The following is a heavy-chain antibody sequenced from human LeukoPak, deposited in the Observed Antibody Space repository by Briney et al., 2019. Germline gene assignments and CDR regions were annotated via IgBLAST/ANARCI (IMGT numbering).Heavy chain of an antibody. J-gene: IGHJ2*01. Sequence: SGPTLVKPTQTLTLTCTFSGFSLSTSGVGVGWIRQPPGKALEWLALIYWDDDKRYSPSLKSRLTITKDTSKNQVVLTMTNMDPVDTATYYCAHNGEDYGDYGSWYFDLWGRGTLVTVSS. CDR3: AHNGEDYGDYGSWYFDL. V-gene: IGHV2-5*02. CDR1: GFSLSTSGVG. D-gene: IGHD4-17*01. CDR2: IYWDDDK.